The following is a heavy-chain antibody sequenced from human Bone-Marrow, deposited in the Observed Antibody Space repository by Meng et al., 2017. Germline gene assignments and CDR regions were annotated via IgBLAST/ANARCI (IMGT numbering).Heavy chain of an antibody. CDR2: ISWNSGSI. CDR3: AKVRVEMATIYYFDY. V-gene: IGHV3-9*01. CDR1: GFTFDDYA. Sequence: SLKISCAASGFTFDDYAMHWVRQAPGKGLEWVSGISWNSGSIGYADSVKGRFTISRDSAKNSLYLQMNSLRAEDTAVYYCAKVRVEMATIYYFDYWGQGTLVTVSS. D-gene: IGHD5-24*01. J-gene: IGHJ4*02.